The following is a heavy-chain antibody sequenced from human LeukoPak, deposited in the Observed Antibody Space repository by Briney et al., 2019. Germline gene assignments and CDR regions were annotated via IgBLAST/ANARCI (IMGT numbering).Heavy chain of an antibody. D-gene: IGHD5-18*01. CDR3: ARSAREYSYGPYTWFDP. V-gene: IGHV4-59*01. CDR2: IYYSGST. J-gene: IGHJ5*02. CDR1: SGSISSYY. Sequence: KPSETLSLTCTVSSGSISSYYWSWIRQPPGKGLEWIGYIYYSGSTNYNPSVKSRFTISVDTSKNQFSLKLSSVTAADTAVYYCARSAREYSYGPYTWFDPWGQGTLVTVSS.